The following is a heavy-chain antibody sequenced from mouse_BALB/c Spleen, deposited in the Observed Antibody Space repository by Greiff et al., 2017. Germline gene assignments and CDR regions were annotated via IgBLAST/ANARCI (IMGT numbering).Heavy chain of an antibody. D-gene: IGHD2-14*01. CDR1: GFTFSSFG. J-gene: IGHJ2*01. CDR3: ARWGYALDY. V-gene: IGHV5-17*02. CDR2: ISSGSSTI. Sequence: EVHLVESGGGLVQPGGSRKLSCAASGFTFSSFGMHWVRQAPEKGLEWVAYISSGSSTIYYADTVKGRFTISRDNPKNTLFLQMTSLRSEDTAMYYCARWGYALDYWGQGTTLTVSS.